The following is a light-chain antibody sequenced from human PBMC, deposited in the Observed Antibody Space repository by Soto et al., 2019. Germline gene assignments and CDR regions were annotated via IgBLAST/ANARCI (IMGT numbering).Light chain of an antibody. CDR2: GAS. CDR1: LSVSVY. CDR3: QQYGSSPGT. J-gene: IGKJ5*01. Sequence: PTTLSLSPGERATLSCRTSLSVSVYLDWYQQKPGQAPRLLIYGASSRATGIPDRFSGSGSGTDFTLTISRLEPEDFAVYYCQQYGSSPGTFGQGTRLEIK. V-gene: IGKV3-20*01.